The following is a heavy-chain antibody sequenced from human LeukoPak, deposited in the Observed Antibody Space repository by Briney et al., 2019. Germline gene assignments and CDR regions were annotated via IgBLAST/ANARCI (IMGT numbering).Heavy chain of an antibody. CDR3: AKTRGYDPGRYFDY. CDR1: GFTFTNYA. V-gene: IGHV3-23*01. D-gene: IGHD5-12*01. Sequence: GGSLRLSCAASGFTFTNYALSWVRQAPGKGLEWVSAISDSGGSTFYADSVKGRFTISRDNSKNTLYLQMNSLRAEDTAVYYCAKTRGYDPGRYFDYWGKGTLVTVSS. J-gene: IGHJ4*02. CDR2: ISDSGGST.